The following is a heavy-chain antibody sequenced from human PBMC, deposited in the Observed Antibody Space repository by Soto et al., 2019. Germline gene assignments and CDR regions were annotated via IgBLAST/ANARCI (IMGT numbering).Heavy chain of an antibody. J-gene: IGHJ4*02. CDR1: GGTIGFYS. CDR2: IYYSGST. Sequence: PWIVAGGTIGFYSGCWIRHNKRKAREWIGYIYYSGSTNYNPSLKSQVTISVDTSKNQFSLKLSSVTAADTAVYYCARLIPYYDSRGYYYYFDYWGQGTLVTGSS. D-gene: IGHD3-22*01. V-gene: IGHV4-59*08. CDR3: ARLIPYYDSRGYYYYFDY.